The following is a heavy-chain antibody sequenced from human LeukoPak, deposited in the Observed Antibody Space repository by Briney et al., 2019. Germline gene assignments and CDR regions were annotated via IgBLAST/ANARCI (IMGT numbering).Heavy chain of an antibody. D-gene: IGHD1-20*01. J-gene: IGHJ5*02. CDR2: MNPNSGNT. CDR1: GYTFTSYD. Sequence: ASVKVSCKASGYTFTSYDINWVRQATGQGLEWMGWMNPNSGNTGYAQKFQGRVTMTRNTTISTAYMELSSLRSEDTAVYYCARAYNWYDGRFDPLVQGPMVSVSS. V-gene: IGHV1-8*01. CDR3: ARAYNWYDGRFDP.